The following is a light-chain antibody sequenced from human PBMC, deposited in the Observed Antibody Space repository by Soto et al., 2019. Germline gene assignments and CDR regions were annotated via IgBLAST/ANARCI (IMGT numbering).Light chain of an antibody. Sequence: QYALTQPPSASGSPGQSVTISCTGTSSHGGGYNYVSWYQQHPGKAPKLMIYEVSKRPSGVPDRFSGSKSGNTASLTGSGLQAEDEADYYCSSYAGRTRVFGTGTKLTVL. CDR1: SSHGGGYNY. CDR2: EVS. J-gene: IGLJ1*01. CDR3: SSYAGRTRV. V-gene: IGLV2-8*01.